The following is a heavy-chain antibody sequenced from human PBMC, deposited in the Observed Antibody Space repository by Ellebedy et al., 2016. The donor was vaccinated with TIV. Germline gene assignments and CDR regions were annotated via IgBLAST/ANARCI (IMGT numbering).Heavy chain of an antibody. J-gene: IGHJ6*04. Sequence: PGGSLRLSCAASGFTFSCCSMNWVRQAPGKGLEWVSTINQGGSSIHYADSVKGRFTVSRNNAKNSVYLQMNSLRAEDTAMYYCARDGEGSTWPPNVWGKGTTVIVSS. CDR2: INQGGSSI. D-gene: IGHD6-13*01. CDR1: GFTFSCCS. V-gene: IGHV3-21*01. CDR3: ARDGEGSTWPPNV.